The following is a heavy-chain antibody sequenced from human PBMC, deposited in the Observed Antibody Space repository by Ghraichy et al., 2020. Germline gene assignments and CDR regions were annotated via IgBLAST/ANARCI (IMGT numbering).Heavy chain of an antibody. CDR2: VIGSGDTT. Sequence: GGSLRLSCAASGFPFSSYTVSWVRQAPGKGLEWVSAVIGSGDTTYYADSVRGRFTISRDNSKNTVYLHMNSLRAEDTALYYCAKDQVNSIWGAGYSDFWGQGTMFTFSS. J-gene: IGHJ3*01. D-gene: IGHD2-15*01. CDR3: AKDQVNSIWGAGYSDF. V-gene: IGHV3-23*01. CDR1: GFPFSSYT.